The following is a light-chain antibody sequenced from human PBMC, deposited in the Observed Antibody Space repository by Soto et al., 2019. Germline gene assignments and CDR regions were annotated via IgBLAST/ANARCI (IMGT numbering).Light chain of an antibody. Sequence: EIVLTQSPGTLSLSPGERSTLSCRSSQSVSSSYLAWYQQKPGQAPRLLIYGISTRATAIPDRFRGSGSGTDFTLTISRLEPEDFAVYYCQQYDTSPRTFGQGTKVDIK. CDR3: QQYDTSPRT. J-gene: IGKJ1*01. CDR2: GIS. V-gene: IGKV3-20*01. CDR1: QSVSSSY.